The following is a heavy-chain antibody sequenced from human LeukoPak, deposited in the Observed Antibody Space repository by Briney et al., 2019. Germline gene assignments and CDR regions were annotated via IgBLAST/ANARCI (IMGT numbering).Heavy chain of an antibody. V-gene: IGHV5-51*01. D-gene: IGHD3-10*01. CDR2: IYPGDPDT. Sequence: GESLKISCKGSGYSFTSYWIGWVRQMPGKGLEWMGIIYPGDPDTRYSPSFQGQVTISADKSISTAYLQWSSLKASDTAMYYCARGLTTYYYGSGSYYNGYFDYWGQGTLVTVTS. J-gene: IGHJ4*02. CDR1: GYSFTSYW. CDR3: ARGLTTYYYGSGSYYNGYFDY.